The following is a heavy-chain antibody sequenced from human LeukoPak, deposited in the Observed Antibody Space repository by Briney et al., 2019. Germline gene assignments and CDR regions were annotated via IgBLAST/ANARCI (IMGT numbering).Heavy chain of an antibody. J-gene: IGHJ5*02. V-gene: IGHV4-39*01. CDR1: GGSISSSSYY. Sequence: PSETLSLTCTVSGGSISSSSYYWGWLRQPPGRGREGIGSIYYSGSTYYNPSLKSRVTISVDTSKNQFSLKLSSVTAADTAVYYCARRYCSSTSCYTPNWFDPWGQGTLVTVSS. CDR3: ARRYCSSTSCYTPNWFDP. CDR2: IYYSGST. D-gene: IGHD2-2*02.